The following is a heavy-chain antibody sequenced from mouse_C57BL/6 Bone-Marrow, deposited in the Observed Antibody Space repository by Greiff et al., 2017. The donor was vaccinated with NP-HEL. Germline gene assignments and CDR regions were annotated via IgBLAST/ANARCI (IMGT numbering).Heavy chain of an antibody. CDR2: INPSSGYT. CDR3: ARGIITTVVGYFDV. CDR1: GYTFTSYT. V-gene: IGHV1-4*01. J-gene: IGHJ1*03. Sequence: QVQLQQSGAELARPGASVKMSCKASGYTFTSYTMHWVKQRPGQGLEWIGYINPSSGYTKYNQKFKDKATLTADKSSSTAYMQLSSLTSEDSAVYYCARGIITTVVGYFDVWGTGTTVTVSS. D-gene: IGHD1-1*01.